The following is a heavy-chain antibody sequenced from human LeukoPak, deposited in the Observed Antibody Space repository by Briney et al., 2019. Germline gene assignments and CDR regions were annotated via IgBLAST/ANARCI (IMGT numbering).Heavy chain of an antibody. CDR1: GFTFSGSA. Sequence: GKSLRLSCAASGFTFSGSAMHWVRQDPGKGLEWVALISYDGKNKYYVDSVKGRFTISRDNSKDTVYLEMNSLRVEDTAVYFCARDGLYQDSDGFDSETFDYWGQGTLVTVS. J-gene: IGHJ4*02. CDR2: ISYDGKNK. D-gene: IGHD2-8*01. V-gene: IGHV3-30*04. CDR3: ARDGLYQDSDGFDSETFDY.